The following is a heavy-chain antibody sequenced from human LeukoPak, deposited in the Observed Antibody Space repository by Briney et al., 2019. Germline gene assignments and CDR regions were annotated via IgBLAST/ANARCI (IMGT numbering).Heavy chain of an antibody. J-gene: IGHJ4*02. V-gene: IGHV1-8*01. CDR3: ARVGSAVAGTDFDY. CDR1: GYTFTSFD. CDR2: MNYNSGNT. Sequence: ASVKVSCKASGYTFTSFDINWVRQATGQGLEWMGWMNYNSGNTGYAQKFQGRVIMTRNISISTAYMELSSLRSEDSAVYYCARVGSAVAGTDFDYWGQGTLVTVSS. D-gene: IGHD6-19*01.